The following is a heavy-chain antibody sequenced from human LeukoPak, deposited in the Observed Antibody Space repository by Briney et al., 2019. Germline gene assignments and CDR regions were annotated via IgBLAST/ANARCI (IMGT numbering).Heavy chain of an antibody. CDR1: GGSISSHY. V-gene: IGHV4-59*11. CDR3: ARGGIGYYYMDV. Sequence: SETQSLTCIVSGGSISSHYYSWIRQPPGKGLEWIGYVYKSGSTYYNPSLKSRVTISLDTSRNQISLKLTSVIAADRAVYYCARGGIGYYYMDVWGNGTTVTVSS. D-gene: IGHD3-16*01. J-gene: IGHJ6*03. CDR2: VYKSGST.